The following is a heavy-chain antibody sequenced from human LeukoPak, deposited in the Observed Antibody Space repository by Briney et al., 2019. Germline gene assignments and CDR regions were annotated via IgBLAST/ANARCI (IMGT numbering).Heavy chain of an antibody. CDR1: GFTVSSNY. Sequence: GGSLRLSCAASGFTVSSNYMSWVRQAPGKGLEWVSVIYSGGSTYYADSVKGRFTISRHNSKNTLYLQMNSLRAEDTAVYYCAREKTYYYDSSTYFDYWGQGTLVTVSS. V-gene: IGHV3-53*04. J-gene: IGHJ4*02. CDR2: IYSGGST. CDR3: AREKTYYYDSSTYFDY. D-gene: IGHD3-22*01.